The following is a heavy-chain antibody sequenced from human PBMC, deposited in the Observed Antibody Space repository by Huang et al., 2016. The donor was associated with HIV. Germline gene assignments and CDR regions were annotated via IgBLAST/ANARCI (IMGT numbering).Heavy chain of an antibody. V-gene: IGHV1-18*04. CDR2: ISAYNGNR. D-gene: IGHD6-19*01. J-gene: IGHJ3*02. CDR1: GYTFTNYG. CDR3: ARARGIAVVPVPGDDAFDI. Sequence: QVQLVQSGDEVKKPGASVRVSCKASGYTFTNYGFTWVRQAPGQGLEWMGWISAYNGNRNDAQKVQGRVTMTTDASASTAYMEVRSLTSDDTAVYYCARARGIAVVPVPGDDAFDIWGQGTMVTVSS.